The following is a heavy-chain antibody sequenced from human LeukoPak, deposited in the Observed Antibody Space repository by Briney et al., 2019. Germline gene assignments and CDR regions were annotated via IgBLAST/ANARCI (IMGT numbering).Heavy chain of an antibody. V-gene: IGHV1-24*01. CDR1: GYTLTELS. CDR2: FDSEDGET. D-gene: IGHD2-21*02. Sequence: ASVKVSCKVPGYTLTELSMHWVRQAPGKGLEWMGGFDSEDGETIYAQKFQGRVTMTEDTSTDTAYMELSSLRSEDTAVYYCARERAYCGGDCYINWFDPWGQGTLVTVSS. J-gene: IGHJ5*02. CDR3: ARERAYCGGDCYINWFDP.